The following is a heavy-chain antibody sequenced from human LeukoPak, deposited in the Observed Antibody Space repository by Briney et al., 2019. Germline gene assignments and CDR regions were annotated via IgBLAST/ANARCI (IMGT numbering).Heavy chain of an antibody. CDR1: GYTFTSYY. D-gene: IGHD6-6*01. Sequence: ASVKVSCKASGYTFTSYYMHWVRQAPGQGLEWMGIINPSGGSTSYAQKFQGRVTMTRDTSISTAYMELSRLRSDDTAVYYCARAGSSSYNWFDPWGQGTLVTVSS. J-gene: IGHJ5*02. V-gene: IGHV1-46*01. CDR2: INPSGGST. CDR3: ARAGSSSYNWFDP.